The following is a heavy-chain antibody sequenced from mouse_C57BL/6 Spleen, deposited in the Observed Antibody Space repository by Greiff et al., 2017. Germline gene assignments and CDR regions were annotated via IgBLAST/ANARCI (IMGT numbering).Heavy chain of an antibody. D-gene: IGHD2-3*01. Sequence: VQLQQSGAELVKPGASVKISCKASGYAFSSYWMNWVKQRPGKGLEWIGQIYPGDGDTNYNGKFKGKATLTADKSSSTAYMQRSSLTSEDSAVYFGARTDGYYPFDYWGQGTTLTVSS. V-gene: IGHV1-80*01. CDR3: ARTDGYYPFDY. CDR2: IYPGDGDT. J-gene: IGHJ2*01. CDR1: GYAFSSYW.